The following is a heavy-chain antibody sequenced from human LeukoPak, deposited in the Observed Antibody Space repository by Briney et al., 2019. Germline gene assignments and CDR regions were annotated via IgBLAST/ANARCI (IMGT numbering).Heavy chain of an antibody. V-gene: IGHV5-51*01. Sequence: GESLKISCKGSGYSFTSYWIGWVRQMPGKGLEWMGIIYPGDSDTRYSPSFQGQVTISADKSISTAYLQWSSLKASDTAMYYCARVYCGGDCYLQYNWFDPWGQGTLVTVSS. CDR1: GYSFTSYW. CDR3: ARVYCGGDCYLQYNWFDP. J-gene: IGHJ5*02. D-gene: IGHD2-21*02. CDR2: IYPGDSDT.